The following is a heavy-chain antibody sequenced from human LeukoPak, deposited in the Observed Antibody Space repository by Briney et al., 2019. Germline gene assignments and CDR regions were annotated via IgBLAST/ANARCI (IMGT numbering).Heavy chain of an antibody. Sequence: GGSLRLSCAASGFTFSSYWMSWVRQAPGKGLQWVSGITNSGDTTHYADSVKGRFTVSRDNSKNTLYLQMNSLRAEDTAVYYCARSFGSGISYSDYYYMDVWGKGTTVTISS. J-gene: IGHJ6*03. V-gene: IGHV3-23*01. CDR3: ARSFGSGISYSDYYYMDV. D-gene: IGHD3-10*01. CDR2: ITNSGDTT. CDR1: GFTFSSYW.